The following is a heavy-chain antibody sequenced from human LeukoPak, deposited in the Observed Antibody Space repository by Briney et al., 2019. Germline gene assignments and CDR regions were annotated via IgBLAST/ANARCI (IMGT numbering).Heavy chain of an antibody. D-gene: IGHD2-2*02. J-gene: IGHJ3*02. CDR1: GYSFTSYW. CDR2: IYPGDSDT. V-gene: IGHV5-51*01. CDR3: ARLGIVVVPAAIPHAFDI. Sequence: GESLKISCKGSGYSFTSYWIGWVRQMPGKGLEWMGIIYPGDSDTRYSSSFQGQVTISADKSISTAYLQWSSLKASDTAMYYCARLGIVVVPAAIPHAFDIWGQGTMVTVSS.